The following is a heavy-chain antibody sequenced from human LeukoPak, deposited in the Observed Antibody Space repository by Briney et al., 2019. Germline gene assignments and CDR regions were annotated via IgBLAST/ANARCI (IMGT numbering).Heavy chain of an antibody. D-gene: IGHD6-13*01. CDR2: IYTSGST. CDR3: ARGSVAAAGTGTFDY. V-gene: IGHV4-4*07. CDR1: GGSISSYY. Sequence: PSETLSLTCTVSGGSISSYYWSWIRQPAGKGLEWIGRIYTSGSTNYNPSLKSRVTISVDTSKNQFSLKLSSVTAADTAVYYCARGSVAAAGTGTFDYWGQGTLVTVSS. J-gene: IGHJ4*02.